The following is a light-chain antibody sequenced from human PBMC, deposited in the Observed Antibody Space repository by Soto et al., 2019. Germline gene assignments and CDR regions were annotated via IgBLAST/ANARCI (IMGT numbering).Light chain of an antibody. J-gene: IGLJ1*01. CDR2: GNS. Sequence: SVLTQPPSVSGAPGQRVTISCTGSSSNIGAGYDVHWYQQLPGTAPKALIYGNSNRPSGVPDRFSGSKSGTSASLAITGLQAEDEADYYCQSYDSSLSGYVFGTGTKLTVL. CDR1: SSNIGAGYD. V-gene: IGLV1-40*01. CDR3: QSYDSSLSGYV.